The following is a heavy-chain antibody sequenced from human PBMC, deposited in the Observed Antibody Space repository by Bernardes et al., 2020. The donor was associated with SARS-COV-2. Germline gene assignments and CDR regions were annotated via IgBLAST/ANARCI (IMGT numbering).Heavy chain of an antibody. J-gene: IGHJ4*02. CDR1: GGSFSGSS. D-gene: IGHD3-22*01. V-gene: IGHV4-34*01. Sequence: SETLSLTCAVYGGSFSGSSWSWIRQPPGRGLEWIGELNESGGANYNPSLKSRVTISVDTSKNQFSLKLSSVTAADTAVYYCARVPYYYDSSGYSPPYYFDYWGQGTLVTVSS. CDR2: LNESGGA. CDR3: ARVPYYYDSSGYSPPYYFDY.